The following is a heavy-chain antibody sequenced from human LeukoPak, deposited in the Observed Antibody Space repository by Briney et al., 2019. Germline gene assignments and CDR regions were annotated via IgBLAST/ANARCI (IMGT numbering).Heavy chain of an antibody. D-gene: IGHD6-13*01. V-gene: IGHV3-53*01. CDR2: IYSGGST. CDR1: GFTVSSNY. Sequence: GGSLRLSCAASGFTVSSNYMSWVRQAPGKGLEWISVIYSGGSTYYADSVKGRFTISRDNSKNTLYLQMNSLRAEDTAVYYCARVGGIAAAGMLYFDYWGQGTLVTVSS. CDR3: ARVGGIAAAGMLYFDY. J-gene: IGHJ4*02.